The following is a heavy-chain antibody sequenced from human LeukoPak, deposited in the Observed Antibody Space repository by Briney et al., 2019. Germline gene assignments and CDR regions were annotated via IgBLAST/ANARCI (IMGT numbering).Heavy chain of an antibody. CDR3: AKDSGVPMVRGVIITYGYFDY. D-gene: IGHD3-10*01. Sequence: GGSLRLSCAASGFTFSSYGMHWVRQAPGKGLEWVAVISYDGSNKYYADSVKGRFTISRDSSKNTLYLQMNSLRAEDTAVYYCAKDSGVPMVRGVIITYGYFDYWGQGTLVTVSS. V-gene: IGHV3-30*18. CDR1: GFTFSSYG. CDR2: ISYDGSNK. J-gene: IGHJ4*02.